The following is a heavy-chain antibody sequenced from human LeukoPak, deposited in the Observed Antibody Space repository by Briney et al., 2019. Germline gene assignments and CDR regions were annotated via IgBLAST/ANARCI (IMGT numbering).Heavy chain of an antibody. J-gene: IGHJ4*02. V-gene: IGHV1-18*01. D-gene: IGHD2-15*01. CDR1: GYTFTSYG. CDR3: ARTIIVDRRLDY. CDR2: ISAYNGNT. Sequence: ASVKLSCKASGYTFTSYGISWVRQAPGQGLEWMGWISAYNGNTNYAQKPQGRVTMTTDTSTSTAYMELRSLRSDDTAVYYCARTIIVDRRLDYWGQGTLVTVSS.